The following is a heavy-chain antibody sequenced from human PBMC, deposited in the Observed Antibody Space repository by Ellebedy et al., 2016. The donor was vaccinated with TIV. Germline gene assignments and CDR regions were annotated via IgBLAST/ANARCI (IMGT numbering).Heavy chain of an antibody. J-gene: IGHJ5*02. CDR1: GYIFTDYW. D-gene: IGHD3-10*01. CDR3: ARQKFAASFDA. Sequence: GGSLRLSXKASGYIFTDYWINWVRQIPGKGLEWMGRIDPTDSYIHYSPSFRGHLTLSVDKSITTAYLQWSSLKASDTAIYYCARQKFAASFDAWGLGTLVIVSS. CDR2: IDPTDSYI. V-gene: IGHV5-10-1*01.